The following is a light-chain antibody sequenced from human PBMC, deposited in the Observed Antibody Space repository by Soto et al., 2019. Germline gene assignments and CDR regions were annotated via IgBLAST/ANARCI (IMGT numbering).Light chain of an antibody. CDR1: RSVSSY. Sequence: EIVLTQSPATLSLSPAESATLSCRATRSVSSYLAWYQQKPGQAPRLLIYDASSRPTCIPARFSGSGSGTDFTLTISSLEPEDFALYYCQQRSNWPITFGQGTRLEIK. V-gene: IGKV3-11*01. CDR3: QQRSNWPIT. CDR2: DAS. J-gene: IGKJ5*01.